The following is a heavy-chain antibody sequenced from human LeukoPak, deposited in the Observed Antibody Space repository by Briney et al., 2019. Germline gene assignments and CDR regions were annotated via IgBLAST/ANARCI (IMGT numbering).Heavy chain of an antibody. J-gene: IGHJ4*02. CDR2: IKSKTDGGTT. Sequence: PGGSLRLSCAASGFTFSSYAMSWVRQAPGKGLEWVGRIKSKTDGGTTDYAAPVKGRFTISRDDSKNTLYLQMNSLKTEDTAVYYCTTPNPYSSSWYAERFDYWGQGTLVTVSS. V-gene: IGHV3-15*01. CDR3: TTPNPYSSSWYAERFDY. D-gene: IGHD6-13*01. CDR1: GFTFSSYA.